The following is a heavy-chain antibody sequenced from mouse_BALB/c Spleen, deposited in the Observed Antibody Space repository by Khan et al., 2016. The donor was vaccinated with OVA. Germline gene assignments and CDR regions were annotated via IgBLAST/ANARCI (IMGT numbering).Heavy chain of an antibody. Sequence: VQLQESGPGLVKPSQSLSLTCTVTGYSITSGYAWNWIRPFPGNKLEWMGYISYSGVTSYTPSLKSRISITRDTSKNQFFLQLNSVTTEDTATYYCARGNYYGYCFDYWGQGTTLTVSS. CDR1: GYSITSGYA. CDR2: ISYSGVT. J-gene: IGHJ2*01. CDR3: ARGNYYGYCFDY. V-gene: IGHV3-2*02. D-gene: IGHD1-1*01.